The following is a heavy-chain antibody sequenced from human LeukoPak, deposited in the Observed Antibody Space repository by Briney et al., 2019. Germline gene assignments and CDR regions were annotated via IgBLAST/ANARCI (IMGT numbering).Heavy chain of an antibody. CDR1: GGSINNYY. CDR3: ARGGDYGDLRYFDY. V-gene: IGHV4-59*01. Sequence: SETLSLTCTVSGGSINNYYWSWIRQPPGKGLEWIGYIYYRGSTNYNPSLKSRVTFSVDTSKNQFSLKLNSVTAADTAVYYCARGGDYGDLRYFDYWGQGTLVSVSS. CDR2: IYYRGST. D-gene: IGHD4-17*01. J-gene: IGHJ4*02.